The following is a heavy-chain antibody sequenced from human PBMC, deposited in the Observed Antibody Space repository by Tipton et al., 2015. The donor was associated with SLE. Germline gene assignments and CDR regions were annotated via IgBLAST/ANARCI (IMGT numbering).Heavy chain of an antibody. J-gene: IGHJ5*02. CDR3: ARSTDQNWFDP. D-gene: IGHD2-2*01. V-gene: IGHV4-31*02. CDR1: GDSISNGDDY. CDR2: IYYGGGT. Sequence: LRLSCTVSGDSISNGDDYWSRIQQPPGKGLEWIGNIYYGGGTYYNPSLESRVTISLDTSKNQFSLKLNSVTAADTAVYYCARSTDQNWFDPWGQGTLVTVSS.